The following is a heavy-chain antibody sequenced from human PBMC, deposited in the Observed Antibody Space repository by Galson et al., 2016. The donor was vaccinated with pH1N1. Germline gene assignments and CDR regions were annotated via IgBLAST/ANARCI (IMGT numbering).Heavy chain of an antibody. CDR3: AKYPQITVYCAGGSCYGFDP. D-gene: IGHD2-15*01. Sequence: SLRLSCAASGFTFSRYSMNWVRQAPGKGLEWVSSISSSSSYIYYADSVKGRFTISRDNAKNSLYLHMNSLRAEDTALYYCAKYPQITVYCAGGSCYGFDPWGQGTLVTVSS. CDR2: ISSSSSYI. V-gene: IGHV3-21*04. CDR1: GFTFSRYS. J-gene: IGHJ5*02.